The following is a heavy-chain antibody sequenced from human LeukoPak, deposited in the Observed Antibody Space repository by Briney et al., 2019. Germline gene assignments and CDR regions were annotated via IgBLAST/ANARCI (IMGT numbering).Heavy chain of an antibody. CDR1: GFTFSSYS. V-gene: IGHV3-21*01. J-gene: IGHJ4*02. CDR3: ARGTKKYGDCKGVDY. CDR2: ISSSSSYI. Sequence: GGSLRLSCAASGFTFSSYSMNWVRQAPGKGLEWVSSISSSSSYIYYADSVKGRFTISRDNAKNSLYLQMNSLRAEDTAVYYCARGTKKYGDCKGVDYWGQGTLVTVSS. D-gene: IGHD4-17*01.